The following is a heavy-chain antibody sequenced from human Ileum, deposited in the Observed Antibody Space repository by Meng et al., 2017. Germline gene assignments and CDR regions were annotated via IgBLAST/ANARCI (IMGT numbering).Heavy chain of an antibody. J-gene: IGHJ4*02. CDR2: IYWDDDE. V-gene: IGHV2-5*02. Sequence: GPTLVKPTQTLTLTCTFSGFSLSTSGVGVGWIRQPPGKALEWLALIYWDDDEHYSPSLRNRLTITKDTPKNQVVLTMTNVDPVDTATYYCAHSSPTVVRGVARIWYFFDYWGQGTLVTVSS. CDR3: AHSSPTVVRGVARIWYFFDY. CDR1: GFSLSTSGVG. D-gene: IGHD3-10*01.